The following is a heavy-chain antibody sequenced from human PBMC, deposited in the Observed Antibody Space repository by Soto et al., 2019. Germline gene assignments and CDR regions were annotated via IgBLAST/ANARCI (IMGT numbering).Heavy chain of an antibody. J-gene: IGHJ4*02. D-gene: IGHD1-26*01. V-gene: IGHV3-74*01. CDR2: INSDGSRT. Sequence: EVQLVESGGGLVQPGGSLRLSCAASGFTLSSYWMHWVRQAPGKGLVWVSRINSDGSRTNYAYSVKGRFTISRDNAKNTLYLQMKGLRAADTALYFCARGLLRESYYTLGLWGQGPVVTVSS. CDR1: GFTLSSYW. CDR3: ARGLLRESYYTLGL.